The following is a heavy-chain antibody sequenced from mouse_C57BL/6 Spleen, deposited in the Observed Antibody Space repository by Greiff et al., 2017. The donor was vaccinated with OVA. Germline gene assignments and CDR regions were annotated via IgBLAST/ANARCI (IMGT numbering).Heavy chain of an antibody. V-gene: IGHV1-9*01. CDR2: ILPGSGST. Sequence: QVQLQQSGAELMKPGASVKLSCKVTGYTFTGHSIEWLKQRLGHGLEGIGEILPGSGSTNYNEKFKGRATFTADTSSNTAYMQLRSLTTEDSDISDCARSARAQATLDYWGQGTTLTVSS. CDR3: ARSARAQATLDY. CDR1: GYTFTGHS. D-gene: IGHD3-2*02. J-gene: IGHJ2*01.